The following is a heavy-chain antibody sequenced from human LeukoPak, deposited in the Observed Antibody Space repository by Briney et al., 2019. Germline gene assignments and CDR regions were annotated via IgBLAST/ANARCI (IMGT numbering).Heavy chain of an antibody. Sequence: GGSLRLSCAASGFTFSSYWMYWVRQAPGKGLVWVSRINSDGSSTSYADSVKGRFTISRDNAKNTLYLQMSSLRVEDTAVYYCVKVSSTVGATYFDYWGQGTLVTVSS. V-gene: IGHV3-74*01. J-gene: IGHJ4*02. CDR3: VKVSSTVGATYFDY. D-gene: IGHD1-26*01. CDR1: GFTFSSYW. CDR2: INSDGSST.